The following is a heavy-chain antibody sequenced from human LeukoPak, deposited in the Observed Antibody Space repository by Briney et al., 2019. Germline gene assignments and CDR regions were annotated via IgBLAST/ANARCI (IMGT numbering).Heavy chain of an antibody. D-gene: IGHD3-10*01. CDR1: GFTFTSYS. CDR2: ISGSGGST. CDR3: APRSPNYYGSGSYNGMDV. Sequence: GGSLRLSCAASGFTFTSYSMNWVRQAPGKGLEWVSAISGSGGSTYYADSVKGRFTISGDNSKNTLYLQMNSLRAEDTAVYYCAPRSPNYYGSGSYNGMDVWGQGTTVTVSS. J-gene: IGHJ6*02. V-gene: IGHV3-23*01.